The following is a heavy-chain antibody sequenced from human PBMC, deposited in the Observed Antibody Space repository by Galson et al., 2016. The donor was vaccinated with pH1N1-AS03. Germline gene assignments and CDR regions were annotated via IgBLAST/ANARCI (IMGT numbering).Heavy chain of an antibody. D-gene: IGHD2/OR15-2a*01. J-gene: IGHJ6*02. CDR3: ARLGYCDNTTCFFGMDV. V-gene: IGHV3-7*01. CDR2: LRQDQSQT. CDR1: GFTFSTYW. Sequence: SLRLSCAASGFTFSTYWMSWVRQAPGKGLEWVANLRQDQSQTYYLDSVKGRFTISRDNAKNSLSLQMDSLRAEDTAIYYRARLGYCDNTTCFFGMDVWGQGTSVIVSS.